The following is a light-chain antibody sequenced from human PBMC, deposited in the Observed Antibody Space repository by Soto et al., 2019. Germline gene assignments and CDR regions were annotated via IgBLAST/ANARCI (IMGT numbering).Light chain of an antibody. CDR3: QQYKTYPMYT. Sequence: DIQMTQSSSTLSASVGDRVTITCRASQSISTWVAWYQQKPGKAPKFLISGASNLESGVPARFSGSGSGTEFTLTISSLQPDDLATYYCQQYKTYPMYTFGQGTKLEIK. J-gene: IGKJ2*01. CDR2: GAS. V-gene: IGKV1-5*01. CDR1: QSISTW.